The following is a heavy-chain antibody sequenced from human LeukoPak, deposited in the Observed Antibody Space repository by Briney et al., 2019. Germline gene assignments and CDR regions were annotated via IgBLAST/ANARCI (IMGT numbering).Heavy chain of an antibody. CDR2: ISASGGST. Sequence: GGSLRLSCVASGLTFDDYGMSWVRQAPGKGLDWVSAISASGGSTSYADSVKGRFTISRDNSKNTLYLQMNSLRAVDTAVYYCASQTSGYSGYSSHYWGQGTLVTVSS. D-gene: IGHD5-12*01. V-gene: IGHV3-23*01. CDR3: ASQTSGYSGYSSHY. CDR1: GLTFDDYG. J-gene: IGHJ4*02.